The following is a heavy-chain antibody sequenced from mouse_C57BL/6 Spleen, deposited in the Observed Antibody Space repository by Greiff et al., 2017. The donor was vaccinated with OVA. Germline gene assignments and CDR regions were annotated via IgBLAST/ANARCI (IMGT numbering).Heavy chain of an antibody. Sequence: QVQLKESGPGILQSSQTLSLTCSFSGFSLSTSGMGVSWIRQPSGKGLEWLAHIYWDDDKRYNPSLKRRLTISKDTSRNQVFLKITSVDTADTATYYGARRASLDSFYAMDYWGQGTSVTVSS. CDR3: ARRASLDSFYAMDY. V-gene: IGHV8-12*01. D-gene: IGHD6-1*01. CDR2: IYWDDDK. J-gene: IGHJ4*01. CDR1: GFSLSTSGMG.